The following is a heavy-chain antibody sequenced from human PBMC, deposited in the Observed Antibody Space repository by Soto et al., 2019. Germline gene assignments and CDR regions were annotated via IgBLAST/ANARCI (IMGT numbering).Heavy chain of an antibody. Sequence: PGGSLRLSCAASGFTFSDYYMSWIRQAPGKGLEWVSYISSSGSTIYYADSVKGRFTISRDNAKNSLYLQMNSLRAEDTAVYYCARGSSSWYGPYYYYYYGMDVWGQGTTVTVSS. D-gene: IGHD6-13*01. J-gene: IGHJ6*02. CDR2: ISSSGSTI. CDR3: ARGSSSWYGPYYYYYYGMDV. CDR1: GFTFSDYY. V-gene: IGHV3-11*01.